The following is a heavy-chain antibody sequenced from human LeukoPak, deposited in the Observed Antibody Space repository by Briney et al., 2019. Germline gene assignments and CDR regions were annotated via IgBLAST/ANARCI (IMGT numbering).Heavy chain of an antibody. D-gene: IGHD3-22*01. CDR1: GFTFSSHW. Sequence: PGGSLRLSCAASGFTFSSHWMHWVRQAPGKGLVWVSRFNSDGSTTIYADSVKGRFTISRDNAKNTLYLQMNSLRAEDTAVYYCARDSLSGFFDYWGQGTLVTVSS. J-gene: IGHJ4*02. CDR2: FNSDGSTT. CDR3: ARDSLSGFFDY. V-gene: IGHV3-74*01.